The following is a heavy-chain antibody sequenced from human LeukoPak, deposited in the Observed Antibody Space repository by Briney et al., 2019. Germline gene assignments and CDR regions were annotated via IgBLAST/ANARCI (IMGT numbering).Heavy chain of an antibody. Sequence: GGSLRLSCAASGFTFSSYDMHWVRQATGKGLEWVSAIGTAGDTYYPGSVKGRFTISRENAKNSLYLQMNSLRAGDTAVYYYARGVRGSYYEGAYFDYWGQGTLVTVSS. J-gene: IGHJ4*02. V-gene: IGHV3-13*01. CDR3: ARGVRGSYYEGAYFDY. D-gene: IGHD1-26*01. CDR2: IGTAGDT. CDR1: GFTFSSYD.